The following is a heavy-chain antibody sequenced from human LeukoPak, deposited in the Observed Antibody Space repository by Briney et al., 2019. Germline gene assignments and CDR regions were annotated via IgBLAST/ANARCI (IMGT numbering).Heavy chain of an antibody. CDR2: IIPIFGTA. J-gene: IGHJ5*02. V-gene: IGHV1-69*13. CDR3: ARTWFGELLVSNWFDA. D-gene: IGHD3-10*01. Sequence: ASVKVSCKASGGTFSSYAISLVRQAPGQGLEWMGGIIPIFGTANYAQKFQGRVTITADESTSTAYMELSSLRSEDTAVYYCARTWFGELLVSNWFDAWGQGTLVTVSS. CDR1: GGTFSSYA.